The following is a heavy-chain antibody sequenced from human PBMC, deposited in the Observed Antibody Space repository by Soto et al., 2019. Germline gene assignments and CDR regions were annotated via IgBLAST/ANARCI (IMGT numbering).Heavy chain of an antibody. J-gene: IGHJ4*02. D-gene: IGHD1-1*01. Sequence: GGSLRLSCAASGFTFSSYWMHWVRQSPGKGLVWVSRINSDGSTTNYVDSVKGRFTISRDSAKNAVYLQMNSLTAEDTGVYYCARPNWNGAIDYWGQGTLVTVSS. CDR1: GFTFSSYW. CDR3: ARPNWNGAIDY. V-gene: IGHV3-74*01. CDR2: INSDGSTT.